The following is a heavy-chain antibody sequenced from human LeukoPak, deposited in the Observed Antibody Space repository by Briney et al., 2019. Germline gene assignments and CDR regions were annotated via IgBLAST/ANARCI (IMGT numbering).Heavy chain of an antibody. J-gene: IGHJ4*02. V-gene: IGHV3-30*02. CDR2: IRYDGSNK. CDR3: AKVRSYYYGSGSFDY. Sequence: PGGSLRLSCAASGFTFSSYGMRWVRQAPGKGLEWVAFIRYDGSNKYYADSVKGQFTISRDNSKSTLYLQMNSLRAEDTAVYYCAKVRSYYYGSGSFDYWGQGTLVTVSS. D-gene: IGHD3-10*01. CDR1: GFTFSSYG.